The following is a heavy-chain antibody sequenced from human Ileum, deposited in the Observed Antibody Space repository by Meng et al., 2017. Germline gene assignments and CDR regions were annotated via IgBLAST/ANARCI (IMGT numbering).Heavy chain of an antibody. CDR1: GGAFSGYY. CDR3: AREIYDSSGYYVDY. CDR2: ISHRGNI. D-gene: IGHD3-22*01. Sequence: QGQLQQGGAGLLKPSETLSLTCAVYGGAFSGYYWSWIRQPPGKGLEWIGEISHRGNINYNPSLKSRVIILLDTSKSQFSLRLTSVTAADTAVYYCAREIYDSSGYYVDYWGQGTLVTVSS. V-gene: IGHV4-34*01. J-gene: IGHJ4*01.